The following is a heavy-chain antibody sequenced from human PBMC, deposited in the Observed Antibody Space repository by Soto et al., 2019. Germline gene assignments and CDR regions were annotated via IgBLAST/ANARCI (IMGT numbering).Heavy chain of an antibody. V-gene: IGHV3-23*01. J-gene: IGHJ6*02. D-gene: IGHD3-22*01. CDR1: GFTVNSHV. CDR2: ISGRGGGT. CDR3: TRRRGFGGMDV. Sequence: EVQLLESGGGVGQRGGSLRLSCAASGFTVNSHVRNWVRPAPGNGPEWVSSISGRGGGTYYGDSVKGRFTISRGTSSSTVYLEMKNLRGEDTAVYFCTRRRGFGGMDVWGQGTTVNVS.